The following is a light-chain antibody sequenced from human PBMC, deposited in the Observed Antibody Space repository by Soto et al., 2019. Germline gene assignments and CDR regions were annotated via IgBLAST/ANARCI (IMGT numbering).Light chain of an antibody. CDR2: GAS. CDR1: QSVSSN. CDR3: QQYNNWPRT. J-gene: IGKJ1*01. Sequence: EIVMTQSPATLSVSPGERATPSCRGSQSVSSNLAWYQQKPGQAPRLLIYGASTRATGIPARFSGSGSGTEFTLTISSLQSEDFAVYYCQQYNNWPRTFGQGTKVDIK. V-gene: IGKV3-15*01.